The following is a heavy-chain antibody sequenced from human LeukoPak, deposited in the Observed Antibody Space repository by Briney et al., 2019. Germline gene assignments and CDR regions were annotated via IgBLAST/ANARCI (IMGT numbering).Heavy chain of an antibody. Sequence: GSVKVSCKASGYTFTSYYMHWVRQAPGQGLEWMGIINPSGGSTSYAQKFQGRVTMTRDTSTSTVYMELSSLRSEDTAVYYCARVVGLGAASIAYYFDYWGQGTLVTVSS. J-gene: IGHJ4*02. D-gene: IGHD3/OR15-3a*01. CDR1: GYTFTSYY. CDR2: INPSGGST. CDR3: ARVVGLGAASIAYYFDY. V-gene: IGHV1-46*01.